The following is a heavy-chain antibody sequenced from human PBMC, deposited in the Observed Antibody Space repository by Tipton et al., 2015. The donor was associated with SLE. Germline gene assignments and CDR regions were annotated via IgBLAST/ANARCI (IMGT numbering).Heavy chain of an antibody. CDR2: IYYSGST. CDR3: ARQSYPGLVVYAHNWFDP. J-gene: IGHJ5*02. V-gene: IGHV4-59*08. D-gene: IGHD2-8*02. Sequence: LRLPCTVSGGSISSYYWSWIRQPPGKGLEWIGYIYYSGSTNYNPSLKSRVTISVDTSKNQFSLKLSSVTAADTAVYYCARQSYPGLVVYAHNWFDPWGQGTLVTVSS. CDR1: GGSISSYY.